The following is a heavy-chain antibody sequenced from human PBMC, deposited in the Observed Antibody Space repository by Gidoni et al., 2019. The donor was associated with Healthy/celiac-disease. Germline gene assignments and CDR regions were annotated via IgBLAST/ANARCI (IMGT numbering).Heavy chain of an antibody. Sequence: QVQLVESGGGVVQPGRSLRLSCAASGFTLSSYGLHWVRQAPGKGLEWVAVISYDGSNKYYADSVKGRFTISRDNSKNTLYLQMNSLRAEDTAVYYCAKGVGDPQIAAADYWGQGTLVTVSS. D-gene: IGHD6-13*01. J-gene: IGHJ4*02. CDR1: GFTLSSYG. CDR2: ISYDGSNK. V-gene: IGHV3-30*18. CDR3: AKGVGDPQIAAADY.